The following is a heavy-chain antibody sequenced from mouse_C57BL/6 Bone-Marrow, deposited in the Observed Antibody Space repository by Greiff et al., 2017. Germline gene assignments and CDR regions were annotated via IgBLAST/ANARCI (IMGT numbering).Heavy chain of an antibody. CDR3: AIITTVVAHDYAMDY. D-gene: IGHD1-1*01. Sequence: QVQLQQPGAELVRPGSSVKLSCTASGYTFTSYWMDWVKQRPGQGLEWIGNIYPSDSETHYKQKFKDKATLTVDKYSSTAYMQLSSLTSEDSAVYDCAIITTVVAHDYAMDYWGQGTSVTVSS. V-gene: IGHV1-61*01. J-gene: IGHJ4*01. CDR1: GYTFTSYW. CDR2: IYPSDSET.